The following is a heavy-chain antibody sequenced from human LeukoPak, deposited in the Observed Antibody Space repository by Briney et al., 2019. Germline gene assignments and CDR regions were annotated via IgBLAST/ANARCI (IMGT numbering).Heavy chain of an antibody. V-gene: IGHV1-2*06. CDR2: INPNSGGT. CDR3: ARDRFVVVPAATSRRAYYFDY. Sequence: ASVKVSCKASGYTFTGYYMHWVRQAPGQGLEWMGRINPNSGGTNYAQKFQGRVTMTRDTSISTAYMELSRLRSDDTAVYYCARDRFVVVPAATSRRAYYFDYWGQGTLVTVSS. CDR1: GYTFTGYY. D-gene: IGHD2-2*01. J-gene: IGHJ4*02.